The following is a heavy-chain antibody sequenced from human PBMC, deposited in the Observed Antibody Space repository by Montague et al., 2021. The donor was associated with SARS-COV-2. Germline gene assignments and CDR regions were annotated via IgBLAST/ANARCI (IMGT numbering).Heavy chain of an antibody. CDR1: EDSVSSKSVA. V-gene: IGHV6-1*01. J-gene: IGHJ3*02. Sequence: CAISEDSVSSKSVAWNWIRQSPSRGLEWLGRTYYRSKWDSDYAESVKRRLVITPDTSKNQVSLQLNSVIPEDTAVYFCASSGITLTGLDAFDIWGQGTMVTVS. D-gene: IGHD3-9*01. CDR3: ASSGITLTGLDAFDI. CDR2: TYYRSKWDS.